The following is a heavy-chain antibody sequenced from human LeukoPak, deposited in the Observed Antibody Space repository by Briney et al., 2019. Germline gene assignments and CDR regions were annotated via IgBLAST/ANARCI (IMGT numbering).Heavy chain of an antibody. J-gene: IGHJ4*02. Sequence: PGGSLRLSCAASGFTVSNNYLHWVRQAPGKGLEWVSVISGSGGRTYYADSVKGRFTVSRDNSKNTLYLQMNSLRAEDTAVYYCAKKGYSFGWRDSYYFDYWGQGTLVTVSS. CDR3: AKKGYSFGWRDSYYFDY. CDR2: ISGSGGRT. V-gene: IGHV3-66*02. D-gene: IGHD6-19*01. CDR1: GFTVSNNY.